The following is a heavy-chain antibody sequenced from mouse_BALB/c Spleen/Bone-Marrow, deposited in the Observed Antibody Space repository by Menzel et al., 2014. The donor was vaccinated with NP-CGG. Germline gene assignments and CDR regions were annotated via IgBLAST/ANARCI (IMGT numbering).Heavy chain of an antibody. CDR3: AREGSTATHCYDMDF. D-gene: IGHD5-1*01. J-gene: IGHJ4*01. CDR2: ISSGGST. Sequence: EVKLVESGGGLVKPGGSLKLSCAASGFTFSSYAMSWVRQTPEKRLEWVASISSGGSTYYPDSVKGRFSISRDNARNIQYLQMSRKEYEETAMYYCAREGSTATHCYDMDFWGQGTSVTVSS. CDR1: GFTFSSYA. V-gene: IGHV5-6-5*01.